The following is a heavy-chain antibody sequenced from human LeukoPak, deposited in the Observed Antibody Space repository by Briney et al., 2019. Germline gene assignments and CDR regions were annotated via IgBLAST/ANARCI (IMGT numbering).Heavy chain of an antibody. V-gene: IGHV4-38-2*02. D-gene: IGHD6-13*01. CDR3: AKVGTAPDLYYYYYYMDV. J-gene: IGHJ6*03. Sequence: SETLSLTCTVSGYSISSGYYWGWIRPSPGKGLEWIGSIYHSGSTYYNPSLKSRVTISVDTSKNQFSLKLSSVTAADTAVYYCAKVGTAPDLYYYYYYMDVWGKGTTVTVSS. CDR2: IYHSGST. CDR1: GYSISSGYY.